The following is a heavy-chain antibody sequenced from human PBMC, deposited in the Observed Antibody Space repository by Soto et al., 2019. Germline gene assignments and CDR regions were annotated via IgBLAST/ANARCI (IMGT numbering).Heavy chain of an antibody. CDR3: ARPGRDWGSLDY. D-gene: IGHD7-27*01. J-gene: IGHJ4*02. CDR2: IYYGGST. CDR1: GDSISTYY. Sequence: QVQLQESGPGLVKPSETLSLTCTVSGDSISTYYWTWIRQSPGKGLEWIAFIYYGGSTNDNPSLKSRVTISVDTSNNHFSLKLNSVTAADTAVYYCARPGRDWGSLDYWGQGTLVTVSS. V-gene: IGHV4-59*08.